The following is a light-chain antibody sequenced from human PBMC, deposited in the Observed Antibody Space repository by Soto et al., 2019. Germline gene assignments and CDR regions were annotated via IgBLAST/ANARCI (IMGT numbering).Light chain of an antibody. V-gene: IGKV3-11*01. CDR2: GAS. CDR1: QSVGNF. J-gene: IGKJ5*01. Sequence: EVVLTQSPATLSLSPGERATLSCRASQSVGNFLAWYQQKPGQAPRLLIYGASNRATGIPARFSGSGSGTDFTLTISSLQPEDFAVYYCQQRSNWPPSITFGQGTRLEIK. CDR3: QQRSNWPPSIT.